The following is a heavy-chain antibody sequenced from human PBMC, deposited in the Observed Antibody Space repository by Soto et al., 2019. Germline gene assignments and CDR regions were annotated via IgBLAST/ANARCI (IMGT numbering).Heavy chain of an antibody. CDR1: GYTLTELS. J-gene: IGHJ3*02. V-gene: IGHV1-24*01. CDR3: ATEYGTTGAFDI. CDR2: FDPEDGET. Sequence: ASVKVSCKVSGYTLTELSMHWVRQAPGKGLEWMGGFDPEDGETIYAQKFQGRVTMTEDTSTDTAYMELSSLRSEDTAVYYCATEYGTTGAFDIWGRGTMVTVSS. D-gene: IGHD1-7*01.